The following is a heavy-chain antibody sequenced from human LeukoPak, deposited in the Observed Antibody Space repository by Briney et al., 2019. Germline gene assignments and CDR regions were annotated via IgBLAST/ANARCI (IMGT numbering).Heavy chain of an antibody. Sequence: PSETLSLTCTVSGGSISSHYWSWIRQPPGKGLEWIGYIYYSGSTNYNPSLKSRVTISVDTSKNQFSLKLSSVTAADTAVYYCASHAYVFHFDYWGQGTLVTVSS. CDR1: GGSISSHY. D-gene: IGHD2-2*01. V-gene: IGHV4-59*11. CDR2: IYYSGST. CDR3: ASHAYVFHFDY. J-gene: IGHJ4*02.